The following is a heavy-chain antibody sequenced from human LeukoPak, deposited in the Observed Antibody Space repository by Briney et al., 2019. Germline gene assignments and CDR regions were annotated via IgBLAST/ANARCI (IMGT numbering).Heavy chain of an antibody. D-gene: IGHD3-10*01. J-gene: IGHJ4*02. CDR1: GFTFSSHA. CDR3: ARDYYYSSGNYFDY. CDR2: ISGGGGTT. V-gene: IGHV3-23*01. Sequence: QPGGSLTLLCAACGFTFSSHAMHWVRKARGEALVGLSGISGGGGTTHSADSVKGRFTISRDKSKNTLYLQMNSLRVEDTAVYYCARDYYYSSGNYFDYWGQGTLVTVSP.